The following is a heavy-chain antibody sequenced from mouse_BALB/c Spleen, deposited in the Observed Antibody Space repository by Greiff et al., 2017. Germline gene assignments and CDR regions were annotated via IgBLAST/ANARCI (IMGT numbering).Heavy chain of an antibody. J-gene: IGHJ3*01. CDR2: ISSGSSTI. CDR3: ARDWTGSWFAY. V-gene: IGHV5-17*02. Sequence: DVQLVESGGGLVQPGGSRKLSCAASGFTFSSFGMHWVRQAPEKGLEWVAYISSGSSTIYYADTVKGRFTISRDNPKNTLFLQMTSLRSEDTAMYYCARDWTGSWFAYWGQGTLVTVSA. CDR1: GFTFSSFG. D-gene: IGHD4-1*01.